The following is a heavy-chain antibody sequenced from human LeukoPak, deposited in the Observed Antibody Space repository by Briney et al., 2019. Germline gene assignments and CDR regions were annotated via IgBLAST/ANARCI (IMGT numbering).Heavy chain of an antibody. Sequence: GGSLRLSCAASGFTVCNNYMNWVRQAPGKGLEWVSVIDSGGSTYYTDSVKGRFTISRDSVNNTLYLQMNSLGAEDTAVYYCTRSGIWGQGTLVSVSS. CDR3: TRSGI. D-gene: IGHD3-10*01. CDR2: IDSGGST. V-gene: IGHV3-53*01. CDR1: GFTVCNNY. J-gene: IGHJ4*02.